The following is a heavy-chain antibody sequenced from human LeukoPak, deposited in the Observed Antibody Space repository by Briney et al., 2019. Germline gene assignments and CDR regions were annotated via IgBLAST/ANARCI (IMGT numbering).Heavy chain of an antibody. J-gene: IGHJ2*01. CDR3: ARLASRYFDL. CDR1: GGSFSGYY. CDR2: INHSGST. Sequence: SETLSLTCAVYGGSFSGYYWSWIRQPPGKGLEWIGEINHSGSTNYNPSLKSRVTISVDTSKNQFSLKLSSVTAADTAVYYCARLASRYFDLRGRGTLVTVSS. V-gene: IGHV4-34*01.